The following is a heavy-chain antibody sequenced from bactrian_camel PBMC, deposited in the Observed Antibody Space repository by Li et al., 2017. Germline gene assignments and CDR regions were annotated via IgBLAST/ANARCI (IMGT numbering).Heavy chain of an antibody. J-gene: IGHJ6*01. D-gene: IGHD7*01. V-gene: IGHV3S53*01. CDR1: GATYSRRC. CDR3: AAALACGGWSQGNGF. Sequence: VQLVESGGGPVQAGGSLILSCAFSGATYSRRCMAWFRQAPGKGREAVAAANADRRTICGDFVEGRFTNPKDKAKKTLYLEMNNLKPEDTALHYCAAALACGGWSQGNGFWGQGTQVTVS. CDR2: ANADRRT.